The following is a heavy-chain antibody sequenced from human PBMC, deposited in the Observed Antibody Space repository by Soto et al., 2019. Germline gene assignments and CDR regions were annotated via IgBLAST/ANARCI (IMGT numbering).Heavy chain of an antibody. CDR2: VSSDGSKR. J-gene: IGHJ4*02. CDR1: GFTFSSHA. D-gene: IGHD4-4*01. V-gene: IGHV3-30-3*01. CDR3: ARGGGNYRFDY. Sequence: QVQLVESGGGVVQPGRSLRLSCAASGFTFSSHAVNWVRQAPGKGLEWVAVVSSDGSKRYYADSVKGRFTISRDNSKNTLYLQMNSLRAEDTAVYYCARGGGNYRFDYWGQGTLVTVSS.